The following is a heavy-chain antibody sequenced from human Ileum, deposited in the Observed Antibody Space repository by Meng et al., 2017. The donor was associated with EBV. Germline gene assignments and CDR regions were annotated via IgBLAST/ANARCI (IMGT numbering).Heavy chain of an antibody. CDR1: GGSIRSYY. D-gene: IGHD2-15*01. V-gene: IGHV4-59*08. CDR2: IYYSGTT. J-gene: IGHJ4*02. CDR3: ARGGWSLDY. Sequence: HVHRERPGPRLGNPSATRSPPATCSGGSIRSYYCSWIRQPPGKGLGWIGYIYYSGTTNYIPSLKSRVTISVDTSKNQFSLNLSSVTAADTAVYYCARGGWSLDYWGQGTLVTVSS.